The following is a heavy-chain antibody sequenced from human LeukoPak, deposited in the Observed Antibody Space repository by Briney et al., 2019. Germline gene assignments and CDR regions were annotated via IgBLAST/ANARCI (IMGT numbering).Heavy chain of an antibody. V-gene: IGHV1-18*01. CDR3: VSTPEYSSSWYTYFQH. CDR1: GYTFTCYG. J-gene: IGHJ1*01. Sequence: GASVKVSCKASGYTFTCYGISWVRQAPGQGLEWMGLICAYNGNTNYAQKLQGRVTMTTDTSTSTAYMELRSLRSDDTAVYYCVSTPEYSSSWYTYFQHWGQGTLVTVSS. D-gene: IGHD6-13*01. CDR2: ICAYNGNT.